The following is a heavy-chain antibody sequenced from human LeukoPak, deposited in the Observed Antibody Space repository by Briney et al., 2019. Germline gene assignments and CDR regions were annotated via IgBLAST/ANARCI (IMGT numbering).Heavy chain of an antibody. V-gene: IGHV3-74*01. CDR3: TRNPGMDV. J-gene: IGHJ6*02. CDR1: GFTFSTYW. CDR2: INGDGSSS. Sequence: GGSLRLSCAASGFTFSTYWMHWVRQAPRKGLVWVSRINGDGSSSTYADSVKGRFTISRDNAKNTLYLQMNSLRTEDTAVYYCTRNPGMDVWGQGTTVTVSS.